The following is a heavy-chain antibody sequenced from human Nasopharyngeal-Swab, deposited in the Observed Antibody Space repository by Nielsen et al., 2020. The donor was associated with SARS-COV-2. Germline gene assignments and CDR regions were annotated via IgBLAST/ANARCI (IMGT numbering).Heavy chain of an antibody. D-gene: IGHD6-13*01. CDR3: ARFPTQQLGYDY. CDR1: GGSFSGYY. CDR2: INHSGST. V-gene: IGHV4-34*01. J-gene: IGHJ4*02. Sequence: SETLSLTCAVYGGSFSGYYWSWIRQPPGKGLEWIGEINHSGSTNYNPSLKSRATISVDTSKNQFSLKLSSVTAADTAVYYCARFPTQQLGYDYWGQGTLVTVSS.